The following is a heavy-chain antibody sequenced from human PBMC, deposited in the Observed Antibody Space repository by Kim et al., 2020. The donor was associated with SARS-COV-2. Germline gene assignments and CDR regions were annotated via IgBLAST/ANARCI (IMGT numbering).Heavy chain of an antibody. CDR2: INHGGNT. CDR1: GGSFSAYY. Sequence: SQTLSLTCGVRGGSFSAYYWSWIRQSPGKGLEWIAEINHGGNTNYNPSLKSRVTVSLDTSKNQFSLQLSSVTAADTAVFYCAMEDDISTCYRSFDLWGQGTLVTVSS. D-gene: IGHD3-9*01. J-gene: IGHJ1*01. V-gene: IGHV4-34*01. CDR3: AMEDDISTCYRSFDL.